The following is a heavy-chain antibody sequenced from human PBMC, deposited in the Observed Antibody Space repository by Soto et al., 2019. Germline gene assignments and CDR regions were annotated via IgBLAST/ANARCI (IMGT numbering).Heavy chain of an antibody. CDR2: ISGSGGST. CDR3: AKDVYDTWYFDL. Sequence: EVQLLESGGGLVQPGGSLRLSCAASGFTFSSYAMSWVRQAPGKGLEWVSAISGSGGSTYYADSVKGRFTISRDNSKNTLYLQMNSRRAEDTAVYYCAKDVYDTWYFDLWGRGTLVTVSS. D-gene: IGHD3-9*01. J-gene: IGHJ2*01. CDR1: GFTFSSYA. V-gene: IGHV3-23*01.